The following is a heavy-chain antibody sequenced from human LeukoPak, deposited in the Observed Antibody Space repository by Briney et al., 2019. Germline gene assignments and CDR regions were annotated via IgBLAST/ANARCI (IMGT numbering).Heavy chain of an antibody. CDR3: ARISAGRYGMDV. V-gene: IGHV4-31*03. J-gene: IGHJ6*02. Sequence: SETLSLTCTVSGGSVTSGGYYWSWIRQHPGKGLEWIGYVYYTGSTYYNSSLKSRVTISPDTSKNQFSLKVTSVTAADTAVYYCARISAGRYGMDVWGQGTTVTVSS. D-gene: IGHD6-6*01. CDR2: VYYTGST. CDR1: GGSVTSGGYY.